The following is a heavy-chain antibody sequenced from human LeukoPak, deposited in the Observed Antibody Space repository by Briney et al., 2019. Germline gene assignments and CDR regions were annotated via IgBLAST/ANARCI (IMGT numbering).Heavy chain of an antibody. CDR2: MNPNSGNT. CDR1: GYTFTSYD. J-gene: IGHJ6*03. CDR3: ARGEGVWGSYRHNPYYYYMDV. V-gene: IGHV1-8*03. Sequence: GASVKVSCKASGYTFTSYDINWVRQATGQGLEWMGWMNPNSGNTGYAQKFQGRVTITRNTSISTAYMELSSLRSEDTPVYYCARGEGVWGSYRHNPYYYYMDVWGKGTTVTVSS. D-gene: IGHD3-16*02.